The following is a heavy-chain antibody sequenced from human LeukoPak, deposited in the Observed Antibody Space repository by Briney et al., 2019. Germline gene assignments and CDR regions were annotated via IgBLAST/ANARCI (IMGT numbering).Heavy chain of an antibody. V-gene: IGHV3-66*01. CDR1: GFTVSSNY. Sequence: PGGSLRLSCAASGFTVSSNYMNWVRQAPGKGLEWVSVIYSGGNTYYADSVKGRFTISRDNSKNTLYLQMNSLRAEDMAVYYCAREVPYSGYDYWGQGTLVTVSS. D-gene: IGHD5-12*01. J-gene: IGHJ4*02. CDR3: AREVPYSGYDY. CDR2: IYSGGNT.